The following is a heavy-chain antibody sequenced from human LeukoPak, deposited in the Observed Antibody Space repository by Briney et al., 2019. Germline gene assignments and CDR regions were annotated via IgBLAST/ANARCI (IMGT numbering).Heavy chain of an antibody. Sequence: GGSLRLSCSASGFTFSSYAMHWVRQAPGKGLEYVSAISSNGCSTYYADSVKGRFTISRDNSKNTLYLQMSSLRAEDTAVYYCVKDQENGGHGYYIGFDYWGQGTLVSVSS. CDR1: GFTFSSYA. CDR2: ISSNGCST. V-gene: IGHV3-64D*06. CDR3: VKDQENGGHGYYIGFDY. D-gene: IGHD5-18*01. J-gene: IGHJ4*02.